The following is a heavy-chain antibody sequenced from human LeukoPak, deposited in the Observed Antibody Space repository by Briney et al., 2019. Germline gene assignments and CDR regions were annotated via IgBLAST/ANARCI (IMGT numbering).Heavy chain of an antibody. Sequence: GGSLRLSCAASGFTFSSYWMSWVRQAPGEGLEWVANIKQDGSEKYYVDSVEGRFTISRDNAKNSLYLQMNSLRAEDTAVYYCAKLGGLGDILTGYYITHWYFDLWGRGTLVTVSS. D-gene: IGHD3-9*01. CDR2: IKQDGSEK. J-gene: IGHJ2*01. V-gene: IGHV3-7*01. CDR3: AKLGGLGDILTGYYITHWYFDL. CDR1: GFTFSSYW.